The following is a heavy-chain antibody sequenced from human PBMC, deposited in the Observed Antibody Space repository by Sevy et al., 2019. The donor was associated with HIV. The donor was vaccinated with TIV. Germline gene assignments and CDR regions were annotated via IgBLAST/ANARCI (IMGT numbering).Heavy chain of an antibody. Sequence: GGSLRLSCVASGFTFRSYWMSWVRQAPGKGLEWVANIKLDGSEKYYVDSVKGRFTISRDNAKNSLYLQMNSLRAEDTAVYYCARDCSSTSCIWGMDVWGQGTTVTVSS. D-gene: IGHD2-2*01. CDR3: ARDCSSTSCIWGMDV. CDR1: GFTFRSYW. V-gene: IGHV3-7*03. J-gene: IGHJ6*02. CDR2: IKLDGSEK.